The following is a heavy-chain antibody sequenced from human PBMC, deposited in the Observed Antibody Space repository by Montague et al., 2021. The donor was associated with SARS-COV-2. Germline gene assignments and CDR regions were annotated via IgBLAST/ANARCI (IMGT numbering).Heavy chain of an antibody. CDR3: ARGSMVRGGKVYYDVDA. Sequence: TLSLTCAVSGGSISSGGYSWNWIRQPPGKGLEWIGYIYHSGSTCYNPSLKSRVTISLDSSKNQFSLNLTSVTAADTAVYYCARGSMVRGGKVYYDVDAWGQGTTVTVSS. J-gene: IGHJ6*02. CDR2: IYHSGST. D-gene: IGHD3-10*01. V-gene: IGHV4-30-2*01. CDR1: GGSISSGGYS.